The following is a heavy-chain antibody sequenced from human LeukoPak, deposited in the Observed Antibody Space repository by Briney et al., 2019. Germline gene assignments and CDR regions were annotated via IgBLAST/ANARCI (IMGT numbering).Heavy chain of an antibody. CDR2: IKQDGSEK. CDR1: GFTFSSYW. Sequence: GGSLRLSCAAPGFTFSSYWMSWVRQAPGKGLEWVANIKQDGSEKYYVDSVKGRFTISRDNAKNSLYLQMNSLRAEDTAVYYCARETHYDFWSGYFGADYYFDYWGQGTLVTVSS. J-gene: IGHJ4*02. D-gene: IGHD3-3*01. CDR3: ARETHYDFWSGYFGADYYFDY. V-gene: IGHV3-7*01.